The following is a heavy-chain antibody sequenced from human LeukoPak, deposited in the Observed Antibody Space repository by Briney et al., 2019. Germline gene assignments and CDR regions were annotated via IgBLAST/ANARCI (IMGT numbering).Heavy chain of an antibody. Sequence: GGSLRLSCAASGFTFSSYWMTWVRQAPGKGLEWVAVIWYDGSNKYYADSVKGRFTISRDNSKNTLYLQMNSLRAEDTAVYYCAKDLWLAFYYFDYWGQGTLVTVSS. CDR2: IWYDGSNK. CDR3: AKDLWLAFYYFDY. CDR1: GFTFSSYW. J-gene: IGHJ4*02. V-gene: IGHV3-33*06. D-gene: IGHD6-19*01.